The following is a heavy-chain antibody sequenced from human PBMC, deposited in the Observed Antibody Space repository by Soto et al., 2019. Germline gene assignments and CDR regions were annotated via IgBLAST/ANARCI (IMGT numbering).Heavy chain of an antibody. CDR1: GFTFSSYG. CDR2: IWYDGSNK. D-gene: IGHD5-18*01. V-gene: IGHV3-33*01. J-gene: IGHJ4*02. Sequence: PGGSLRLSCAASGFTFSSYGMHWVRQAPGKGLEWVAVIWYDGSNKYYADSVKGRFTISRDNSKNTLYLQMNSLRAEDTAVYYCARAPDTAMGFPMNYWGQGTLVTVSS. CDR3: ARAPDTAMGFPMNY.